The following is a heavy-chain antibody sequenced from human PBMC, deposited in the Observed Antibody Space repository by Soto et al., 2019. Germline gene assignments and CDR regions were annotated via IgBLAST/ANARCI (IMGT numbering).Heavy chain of an antibody. CDR2: IKSISDGGTT. CDR3: TAESADVGVVPATYGLDV. J-gene: IGHJ6*02. V-gene: IGHV3-15*01. Sequence: GGSLRLSCVGSGFAFSNAWMNWVRQAPGKGLEWVGRIKSISDGGTTNYAAPVKGRFTISRDDAKNTLYLQMNSLKTEDTAEYYCTAESADVGVVPATYGLDVWGQGTTVTVSS. CDR1: GFAFSNAW. D-gene: IGHD2-2*01.